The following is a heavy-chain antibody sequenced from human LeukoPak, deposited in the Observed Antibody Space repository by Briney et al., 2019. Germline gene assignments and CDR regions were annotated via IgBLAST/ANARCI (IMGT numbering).Heavy chain of an antibody. D-gene: IGHD2-21*02. J-gene: IGHJ6*03. CDR3: AMGSTDYFYYMDV. Sequence: GGSLRLSCAASGFTFDDFAMTGFRQPPGKGLNGVSAINWNGGSTGYADSVKGRFTISRDNSKNTLYLQMNSLRAEDTAVYYCAMGSTDYFYYMDVWGKGTTVTVSS. CDR2: INWNGGST. V-gene: IGHV3-20*04. CDR1: GFTFDDFA.